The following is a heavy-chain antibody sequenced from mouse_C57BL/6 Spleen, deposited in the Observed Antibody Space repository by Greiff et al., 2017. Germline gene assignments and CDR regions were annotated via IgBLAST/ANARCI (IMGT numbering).Heavy chain of an antibody. CDR2: IYPGSGST. CDR1: GYTFTSYW. CDR3: ARWGGYTQEEYYYAMDY. Sequence: QVQLQQPGAELVKPGASVTMSCKASGYTFTSYWITWVKQRPGQGLEWIGDIYPGSGSTNYNEKFKSKATLTVDTSSSTAYMQLSSLTSEDSAVYYCARWGGYTQEEYYYAMDYWGQGTSVTVSS. V-gene: IGHV1-55*01. J-gene: IGHJ4*01. D-gene: IGHD2-2*01.